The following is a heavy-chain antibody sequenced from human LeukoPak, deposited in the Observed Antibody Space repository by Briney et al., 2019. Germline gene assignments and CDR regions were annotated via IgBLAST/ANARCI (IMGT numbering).Heavy chain of an antibody. D-gene: IGHD3-22*01. CDR1: SGSISSGGYY. CDR2: IYYSGST. Sequence: NPSETLSLTCTVSSGSISSGGYYWSWIRQHPGKGLEWIGYIYYSGSTYYNPSLKSRVTISIDTSKNQFSLKLSSVTAADTAVYYCARAGYDSSGYSTYYFDYWGQGTLVTVSS. V-gene: IGHV4-31*03. CDR3: ARAGYDSSGYSTYYFDY. J-gene: IGHJ4*02.